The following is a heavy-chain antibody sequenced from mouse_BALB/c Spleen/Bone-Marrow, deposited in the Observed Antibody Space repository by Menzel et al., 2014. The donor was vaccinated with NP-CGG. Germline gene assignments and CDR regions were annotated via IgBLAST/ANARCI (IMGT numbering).Heavy chain of an antibody. CDR2: IDPANGNT. V-gene: IGHV14-3*02. CDR3: ARYYYGSSLFDY. J-gene: IGHJ2*01. Sequence: VQLQQSGAELVKPGASVKLSCTASGFNIKDTYMHWVKQRPEQGLEWIGRIDPANGNTKYDPKFQGKATITADTSSNTAYLQLSSLTSEDTAFYYCARYYYGSSLFDYGGQGTTLTVSS. CDR1: GFNIKDTY. D-gene: IGHD1-1*01.